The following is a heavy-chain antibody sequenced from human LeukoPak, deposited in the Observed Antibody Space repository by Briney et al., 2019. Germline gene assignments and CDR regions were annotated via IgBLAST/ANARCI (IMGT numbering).Heavy chain of an antibody. Sequence: GASVKVSCKASGGTFSSYAISWVRQAPGQGLEWMGRIIPILGIANYAQKFQGRVTITADKSTSTAYMELSSLRSEDTAVYYCARATTVVSPLFDYWGQGTLVTVSS. J-gene: IGHJ4*02. CDR3: ARATTVVSPLFDY. D-gene: IGHD4-23*01. CDR1: GGTFSSYA. CDR2: IIPILGIA. V-gene: IGHV1-69*04.